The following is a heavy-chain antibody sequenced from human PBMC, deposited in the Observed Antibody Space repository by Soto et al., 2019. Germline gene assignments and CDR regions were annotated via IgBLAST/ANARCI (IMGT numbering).Heavy chain of an antibody. D-gene: IGHD5-18*01. CDR3: AREDTAMVEGFDY. Sequence: PSETLSLTCTVSGGSISSGNYYWSWIRQPPGKGLEWIGYIYYSGSTYYNPSLKSRVTISVDTSKNQFSLKLSSVTAADTAVYYCAREDTAMVEGFDYWGQGTLVTVSS. CDR2: IYYSGST. V-gene: IGHV4-30-4*01. CDR1: GGSISSGNYY. J-gene: IGHJ4*02.